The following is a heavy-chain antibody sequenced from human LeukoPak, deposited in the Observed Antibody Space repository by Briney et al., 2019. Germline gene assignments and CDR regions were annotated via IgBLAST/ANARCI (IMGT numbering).Heavy chain of an antibody. Sequence: ASVMVSCKASGGTFSSYAISWVRQAPGQGLEWMGRIIPILGIANYAQKSQGRVTITADKSTSTAYMELSSLRSEDTAVYYCARDSPYSSSWYVFGRSQGLDYWGQGTLVTVSS. CDR1: GGTFSSYA. J-gene: IGHJ4*02. CDR2: IIPILGIA. V-gene: IGHV1-69*04. CDR3: ARDSPYSSSWYVFGRSQGLDY. D-gene: IGHD6-13*01.